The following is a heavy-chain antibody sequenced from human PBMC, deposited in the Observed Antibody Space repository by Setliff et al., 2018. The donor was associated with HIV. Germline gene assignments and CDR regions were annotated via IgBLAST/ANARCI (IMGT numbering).Heavy chain of an antibody. CDR2: IIPMYNIP. J-gene: IGHJ3*02. V-gene: IGHV1-69*13. CDR1: GGPLSNYV. Sequence: SVKVSCKTSGGPLSNYVITWVRQAPGQGLEWMGMIIPMYNIPAYAQKFQGRVTFTADESTSTAYMELSSLSSEDTAVYYCARDQTGVAAAAFGGGSAWSDEGFDIWGQGTMVT. CDR3: ARDQTGVAAAAFGGGSAWSDEGFDI. D-gene: IGHD6-13*01.